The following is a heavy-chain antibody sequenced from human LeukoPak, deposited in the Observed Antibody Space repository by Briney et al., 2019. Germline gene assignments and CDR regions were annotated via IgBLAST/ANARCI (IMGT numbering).Heavy chain of an antibody. V-gene: IGHV4-59*02. D-gene: IGHD1-26*01. CDR2: IYYSGST. CDR3: ARDTGSYYFDY. J-gene: IGHJ4*02. Sequence: SETLSLTCTVSGASVSTYYWSWIRQPPGKGPEWIAYIYYSGSTNYNPSLKSRVTMSVDTSKNQFSLMLSSVTAADTAVYYCARDTGSYYFDYWGQGTLVTVSS. CDR1: GASVSTYY.